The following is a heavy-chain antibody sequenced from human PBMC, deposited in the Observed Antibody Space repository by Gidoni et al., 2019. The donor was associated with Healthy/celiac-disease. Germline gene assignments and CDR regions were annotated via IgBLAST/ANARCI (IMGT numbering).Heavy chain of an antibody. Sequence: QVQLQQWGAGLLTPSETLSLTCAVYGGSFSGYYWSGLRQPPGKGLELMGEINHSGSTNYNPSLKSRVTISGDTSKNQFSLKLSSVTAADTAVYYCARGGMTTVNFFDYWGQGTLVTVSS. CDR1: GGSFSGYY. CDR2: INHSGST. J-gene: IGHJ4*02. CDR3: ARGGMTTVNFFDY. V-gene: IGHV4-34*01. D-gene: IGHD4-17*01.